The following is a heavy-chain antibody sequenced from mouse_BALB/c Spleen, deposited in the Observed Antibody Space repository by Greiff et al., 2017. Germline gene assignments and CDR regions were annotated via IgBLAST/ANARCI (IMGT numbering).Heavy chain of an antibody. CDR3: ARDSDGYFDY. Sequence: VQLKESGGGLVQPGGSLRLSCATSGFTFTDYYMSWVRQPPGKALEWLGFIRNKANGYTTEYSASVKGRFTISRDNSQSILYLQMNTLRAEDSATYYCARDSDGYFDYWGQGTTLTVSS. J-gene: IGHJ2*01. V-gene: IGHV7-3*02. CDR1: GFTFTDYY. CDR2: IRNKANGYTT. D-gene: IGHD2-3*01.